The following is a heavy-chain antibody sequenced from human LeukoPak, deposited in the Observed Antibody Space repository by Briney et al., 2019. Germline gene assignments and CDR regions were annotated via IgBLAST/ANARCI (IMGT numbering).Heavy chain of an antibody. Sequence: GGSLRLSCAASGFTFSSYAMSWVRQAQGKGLEWVSAISGSGGSTYYADSVKGRFTISRDNSKNTLYLQMNSLRAEDTAVYYCAKDRPDIVVVVAATPYDAFDIWGQGTMVTVSS. CDR1: GFTFSSYA. V-gene: IGHV3-23*01. D-gene: IGHD2-15*01. CDR2: ISGSGGST. CDR3: AKDRPDIVVVVAATPYDAFDI. J-gene: IGHJ3*02.